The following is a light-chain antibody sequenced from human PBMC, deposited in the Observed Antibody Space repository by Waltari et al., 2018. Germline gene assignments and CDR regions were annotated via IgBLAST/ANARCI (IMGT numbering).Light chain of an antibody. CDR1: SSNIGAGYD. J-gene: IGLJ2*01. V-gene: IGLV1-40*03. Sequence: QSVLTQPPSVSGAPGQSVTIPCTGSSSNIGAGYDVPWYQQIPGSAPKDLIYHDDNRPSGVPGRISGSKYGASASLSVTGLHVEDGADYFCQSYDRDLDAVLFGGGTKLTVL. CDR2: HDD. CDR3: QSYDRDLDAVL.